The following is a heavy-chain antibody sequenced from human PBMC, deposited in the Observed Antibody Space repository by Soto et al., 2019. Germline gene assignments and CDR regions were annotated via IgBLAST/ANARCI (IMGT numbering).Heavy chain of an antibody. J-gene: IGHJ6*02. CDR1: GYSFTSYW. CDR2: IDPSDSYT. CDR3: ARQRSRINYYDSSGYSDYYYYGMDV. V-gene: IGHV5-10-1*01. D-gene: IGHD3-22*01. Sequence: GESLKISCKGSGYSFTSYWSSWVRQMPGKGLEWMGRIDPSDSYTNHSPSFQGHVTISADKSISTAYLQWSSLKASDTAMYYCARQRSRINYYDSSGYSDYYYYGMDVWGQGTTVTVSS.